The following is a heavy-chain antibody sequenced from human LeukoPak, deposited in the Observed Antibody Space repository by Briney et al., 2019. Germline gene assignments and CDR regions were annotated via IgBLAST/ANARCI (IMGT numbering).Heavy chain of an antibody. CDR2: ISSSSSYI. D-gene: IGHD4-17*01. Sequence: AGGSLRLSCAASGFTFSSYEMNWVRQAPGKGLERVSSISSSSSYIYYAESVKGRFTISRDNSKNTLYLQMNSLRAEDTAVYYCAKSWSTVTAFDYWGQGTLVTVSS. V-gene: IGHV3-21*01. J-gene: IGHJ4*02. CDR1: GFTFSSYE. CDR3: AKSWSTVTAFDY.